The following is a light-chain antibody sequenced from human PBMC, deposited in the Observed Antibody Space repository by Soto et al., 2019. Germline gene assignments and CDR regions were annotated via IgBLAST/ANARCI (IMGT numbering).Light chain of an antibody. Sequence: EGVMTQSPATLSLSPGESANLSFSASQSVTKNLACYQQRPVQAPRLLIYGASTRATGVPARFSGSGSGTDFSLALSSLKSEDFAVYYCQQYNNWPPAYTFGQGTKIELK. CDR1: QSVTKN. V-gene: IGKV3-15*01. CDR2: GAS. J-gene: IGKJ2*01. CDR3: QQYNNWPPAYT.